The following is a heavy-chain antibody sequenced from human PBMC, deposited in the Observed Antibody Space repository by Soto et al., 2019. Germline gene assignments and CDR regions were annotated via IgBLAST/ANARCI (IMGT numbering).Heavy chain of an antibody. CDR3: ARLQHTVVTPIDM. V-gene: IGHV4-59*01. CDR2: IHNSGNT. J-gene: IGHJ3*02. D-gene: IGHD2-21*02. Sequence: QVQLQESGPGLVTPSETLSLTCTVPSGSIRTSYWTWIRQFPGKSLEWIAHIHNSGNTNTNPSLTSQVTISMATSKNQISLRLTSVTAEDTAMYYCARLQHTVVTPIDMWGQGTMVTVSS. CDR1: SGSIRTSY.